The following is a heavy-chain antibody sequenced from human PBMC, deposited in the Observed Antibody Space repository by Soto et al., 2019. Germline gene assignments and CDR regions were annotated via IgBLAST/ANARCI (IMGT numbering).Heavy chain of an antibody. V-gene: IGHV1-2*02. CDR1: GYTFTENQ. J-gene: IGHJ4*02. D-gene: IGHD4-4*01. Sequence: ASVKVSCKASGYTFTENQIHWLRRAPGQRLQWLGRIDPKSGDTTFAPTFQGRVTMTRDTSTNTAYLELTRLTSDDTAIYYCVTLQFSRWFYWGLGTLVTVSS. CDR2: IDPKSGDT. CDR3: VTLQFSRWFY.